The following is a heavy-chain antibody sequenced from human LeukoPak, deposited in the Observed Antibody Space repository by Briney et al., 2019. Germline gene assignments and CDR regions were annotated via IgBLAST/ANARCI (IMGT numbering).Heavy chain of an antibody. J-gene: IGHJ4*02. CDR2: IDWDDDT. CDR1: GFSLTTSGMC. D-gene: IGHD6-13*01. CDR3: ARIRGSRYYFDY. Sequence: SGPTLVNPTQTLTLACTFSGFSLTTSGMCVSWMRQPPGKALEWLARIDWDDDTYYSTSLRTRLPISKDTSKNQVVLTMTNMDPVDTATYYCARIRGSRYYFDYWGQGTLVTVSS. V-gene: IGHV2-70*11.